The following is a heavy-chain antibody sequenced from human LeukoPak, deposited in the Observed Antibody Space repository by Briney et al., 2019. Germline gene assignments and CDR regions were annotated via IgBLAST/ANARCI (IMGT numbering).Heavy chain of an antibody. Sequence: ASVKVSCKVSGYNLTELSMHWVRQAPGKGLEWMGGFDPEDGETIYAQKFQGRVTMTEDTSTDTAYMELSSLRSEDTAVYYCATKAFTVTHYYYYMDVWGKGTTVTVSS. V-gene: IGHV1-24*01. D-gene: IGHD4-11*01. J-gene: IGHJ6*03. CDR3: ATKAFTVTHYYYYMDV. CDR1: GYNLTELS. CDR2: FDPEDGET.